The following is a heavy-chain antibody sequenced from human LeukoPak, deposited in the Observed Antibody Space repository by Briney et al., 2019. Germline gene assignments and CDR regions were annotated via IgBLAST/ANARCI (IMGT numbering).Heavy chain of an antibody. J-gene: IGHJ4*02. D-gene: IGHD2-2*01. CDR2: VRSDGDIK. Sequence: PGGSLRLSCAASGFTFSNYGMYWVRQAPGKGLEWVAFVRSDGDIKYYADSVKGRFTISRDNSRTTLYLQMNSLRAEDTAVYHCAKDLPAAYFDYWGQGTLVTVSS. V-gene: IGHV3-30*02. CDR3: AKDLPAAYFDY. CDR1: GFTFSNYG.